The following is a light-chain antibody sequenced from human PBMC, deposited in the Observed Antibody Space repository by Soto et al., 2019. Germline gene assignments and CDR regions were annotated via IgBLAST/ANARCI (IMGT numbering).Light chain of an antibody. CDR2: GNN. J-gene: IGLJ1*01. CDR3: QSYDSSLSGYV. V-gene: IGLV1-40*01. CDR1: SSNFGAGYD. Sequence: QSVLTQPPSVSGAPGQTVTISCTGSSSNFGAGYDVHWYQQLPGTAPKLLIYGNNHRPSGVPDRFSGYKSGTSASLASTVRQAEDEGDYYCQSYDSSLSGYVFGTGTKVTVL.